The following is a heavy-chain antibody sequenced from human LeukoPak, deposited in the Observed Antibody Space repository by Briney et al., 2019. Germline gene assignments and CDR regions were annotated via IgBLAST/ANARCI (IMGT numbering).Heavy chain of an antibody. D-gene: IGHD6-25*01. J-gene: IGHJ4*02. CDR3: ARQVATAAADTRGYFDY. CDR1: GGSISSSIDY. Sequence: SETLSLTCIVSGGSISSSIDYWGWIRQAPQKGLEWVGSIFYGGGTHYNPSLKSRATISVDTSKSQFSLKLRSVTAADAAVYFCARQVATAAADTRGYFDYWGQGTVVTVSS. V-gene: IGHV4-39*01. CDR2: IFYGGGT.